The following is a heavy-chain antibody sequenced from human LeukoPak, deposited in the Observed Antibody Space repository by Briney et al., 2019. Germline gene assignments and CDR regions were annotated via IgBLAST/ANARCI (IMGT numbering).Heavy chain of an antibody. Sequence: SETLSLTCTVSGSSIRSTAQYWGWIRQPPGKGLEWIGTIFYSGSTYYSPPLKSRVTISVDTSKNQFSLKLNSVTAADTAVYYCARHLDSGTSMYACDIWGQGTMVTVSS. CDR3: ARHLDSGTSMYACDI. V-gene: IGHV4-39*01. J-gene: IGHJ3*02. CDR1: GSSIRSTAQY. D-gene: IGHD1-26*01. CDR2: IFYSGST.